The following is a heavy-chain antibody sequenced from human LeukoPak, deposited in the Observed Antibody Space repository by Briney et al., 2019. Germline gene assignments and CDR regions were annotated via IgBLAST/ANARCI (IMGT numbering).Heavy chain of an antibody. Sequence: PGGSLRLSCAASGFTFRTSWMSWVRQAPGKGLEWVANIKPDGSEQYYVESVKGRFTISRANAQNSLYLHMNSLRVEDTAVYYCARWSDWNIDYWGQGTLVTVSS. CDR3: ARWSDWNIDY. J-gene: IGHJ4*02. D-gene: IGHD1/OR15-1a*01. CDR2: IKPDGSEQ. CDR1: GFTFRTSW. V-gene: IGHV3-7*01.